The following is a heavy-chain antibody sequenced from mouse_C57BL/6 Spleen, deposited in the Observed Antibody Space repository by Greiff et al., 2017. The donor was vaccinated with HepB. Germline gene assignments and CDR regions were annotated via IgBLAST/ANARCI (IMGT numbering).Heavy chain of an antibody. CDR3: ARKDSNYVAY. V-gene: IGHV3-6*01. D-gene: IGHD2-5*01. CDR2: ISYDGSN. Sequence: EVQLQQSGPGLVKPSQSLSLTCSVTGYSITSGYYWNWIRQFPGNKLEWMGYISYDGSNNYNPSLKNRISITRDTSKNQFFLKLNSVTTEDTATYNCARKDSNYVAYWGQGTLVTVSA. J-gene: IGHJ3*01. CDR1: GYSITSGYY.